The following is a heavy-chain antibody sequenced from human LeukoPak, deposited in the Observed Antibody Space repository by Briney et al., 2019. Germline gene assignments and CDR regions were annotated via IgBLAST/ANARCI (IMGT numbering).Heavy chain of an antibody. CDR2: ISSSSSYI. CDR3: ARDQYDSSGYYYAGNY. Sequence: GGSLRLSCAASGFTFSSYSMNWVRQAPGKGLEWFSSISSSSSYIYYADSVKGRFTISRDNAKNSLYLQMNSLRAEDTAVYYCARDQYDSSGYYYAGNYWGQGTLVTVSS. D-gene: IGHD3-22*01. CDR1: GFTFSSYS. J-gene: IGHJ4*02. V-gene: IGHV3-21*01.